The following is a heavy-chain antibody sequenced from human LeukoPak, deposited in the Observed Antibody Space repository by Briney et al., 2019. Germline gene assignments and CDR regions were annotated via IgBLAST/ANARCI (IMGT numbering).Heavy chain of an antibody. CDR1: GFTFSSYG. D-gene: IGHD3-10*01. J-gene: IGHJ4*02. CDR3: AKSRVYYYGSGSYFDY. V-gene: IGHV3-33*06. Sequence: GGSLRLSCAASGFTFSSYGMHWVRQAPGKGLEWVAVIWYDGSNKYYADSVKGRFTISRDNSKNTLYLQMNSLRAEDTAVYYCAKSRVYYYGSGSYFDYWGQGTLVTVSS. CDR2: IWYDGSNK.